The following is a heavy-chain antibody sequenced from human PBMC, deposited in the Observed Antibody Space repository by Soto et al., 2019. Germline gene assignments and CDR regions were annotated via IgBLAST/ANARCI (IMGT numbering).Heavy chain of an antibody. CDR2: ISDDGSNK. CDR3: AKGAYYDYVWGSYRPGHFDY. D-gene: IGHD3-16*02. V-gene: IGHV3-30*18. CDR1: GFTFSSYA. Sequence: PGVSLRLSCAASGFTFSSYAMHCVRQAPGKGLEWVAVISDDGSNKYYADSVKGRFTISRDNSKNTLYLQMNSLRAEDTAVYYCAKGAYYDYVWGSYRPGHFDYWGQGT. J-gene: IGHJ4*02.